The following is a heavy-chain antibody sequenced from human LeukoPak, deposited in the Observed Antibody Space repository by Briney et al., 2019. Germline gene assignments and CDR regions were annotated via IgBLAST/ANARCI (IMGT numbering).Heavy chain of an antibody. V-gene: IGHV3-30-3*01. CDR2: ISYDGSNK. D-gene: IGHD3-3*01. Sequence: GGSLRLSCAASGFTFSSYAMHWVRQAPGKGLEWVAVISYDGSNKYYADSVKGRFTISRDNSRNTLYLQMNSLRAEDTAVYYCAKEDGSTIFGRYMDVWGKGTTVTVSS. J-gene: IGHJ6*03. CDR1: GFTFSSYA. CDR3: AKEDGSTIFGRYMDV.